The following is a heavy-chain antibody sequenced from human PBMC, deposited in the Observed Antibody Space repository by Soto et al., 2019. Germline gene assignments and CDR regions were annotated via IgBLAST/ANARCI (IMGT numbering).Heavy chain of an antibody. CDR3: VRLSGRQTPRYFYGLFGL. J-gene: IGHJ5*02. D-gene: IGHD3-10*01. V-gene: IGHV4-59*08. CDR1: GDSINPYY. CDR2: IYHTGST. Sequence: PSATLSLTCTVSGDSINPYYWSWIRQPPGKGLEWIAYIYHTGSTSYNPSLKSRVTISVDTSKNQFSLTLNSVTAAETAIYYCVRLSGRQTPRYFYGLFGLWGHGTLVTVTS.